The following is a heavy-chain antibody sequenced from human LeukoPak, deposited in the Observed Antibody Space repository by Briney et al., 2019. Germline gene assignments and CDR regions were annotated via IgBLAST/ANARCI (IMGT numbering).Heavy chain of an antibody. CDR3: ARDGSSGWYWVDY. Sequence: GGSLRLSCAASGFTFSGYGMHWVRQAPGKGLEWVAVIWYDGSNKYYADSVKGRFTISRDNSKNTLYLQMNSLTAEDTAVYYCARDGSSGWYWVDYWGQGTLVTVSS. J-gene: IGHJ4*02. CDR1: GFTFSGYG. CDR2: IWYDGSNK. D-gene: IGHD6-19*01. V-gene: IGHV3-33*01.